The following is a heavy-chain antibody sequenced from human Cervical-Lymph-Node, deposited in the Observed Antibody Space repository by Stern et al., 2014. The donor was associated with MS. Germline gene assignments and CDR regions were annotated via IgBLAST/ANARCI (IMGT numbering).Heavy chain of an antibody. V-gene: IGHV1-2*06. CDR2: LDPNSDDP. D-gene: IGHD2/OR15-2a*01. CDR1: GYTFSAFF. J-gene: IGHJ4*02. CDR3: AREATRIIVGIDY. Sequence: QVQLGQSGAKMKKPGASVKVSCKASGYTFSAFFIHWVRQVPGHGFEWMGRLDPNSDDPTYAQNFQDRVTLTSDTSTSTAYLELSRLTSADTAVYYCAREATRIIVGIDYWGQGTLVTVSS.